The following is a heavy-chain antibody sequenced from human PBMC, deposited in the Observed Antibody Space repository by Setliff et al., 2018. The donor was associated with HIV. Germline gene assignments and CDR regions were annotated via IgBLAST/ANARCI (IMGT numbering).Heavy chain of an antibody. J-gene: IGHJ4*02. CDR1: AASIRSHY. CDR3: ASGEPYYYDSTGYSGNYFDY. CDR2: FYYTGST. Sequence: SETLSLTCTVSAASIRSHYWSWIRQSPGKGLEWIGNFYYTGSTDYNPSLKSRVTISLDKSNNQISLNLSSATAADTAVYYCASGEPYYYDSTGYSGNYFDYWGQGTLVTVSS. D-gene: IGHD3-22*01. V-gene: IGHV4-59*11.